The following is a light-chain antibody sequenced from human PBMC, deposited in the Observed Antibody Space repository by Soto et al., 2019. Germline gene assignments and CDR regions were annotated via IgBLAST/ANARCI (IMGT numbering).Light chain of an antibody. CDR1: QRISTY. J-gene: IGKJ4*01. CDR2: AAS. Sequence: DIILTPSPTSLSASVGDRVTIPRRANQRISTYLTWYRQKGGKAPKLLIHAASSLQSGVPLRFSATGSGTDFSLTIMSLQPEDFATYYCQQSYSTLHSFGGGTKVDIK. CDR3: QQSYSTLHS. V-gene: IGKV1-39*01.